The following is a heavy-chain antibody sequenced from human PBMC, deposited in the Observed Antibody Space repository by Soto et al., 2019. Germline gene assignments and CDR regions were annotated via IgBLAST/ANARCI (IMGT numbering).Heavy chain of an antibody. J-gene: IGHJ4*02. V-gene: IGHV4-61*01. CDR3: SYGSSFDY. D-gene: IGHD3-10*01. Sequence: QVQLQESGPGLVKPSETLSLICTVSGASLRSGSYYWSWIRQPPGKGLEWIGYISHSGRTNYDPSLKSRLTMSVDTSQNQFSLQLNSVTAADTAVYYCSYGSSFDYLGQGTLVTVSS. CDR1: GASLRSGSYY. CDR2: ISHSGRT.